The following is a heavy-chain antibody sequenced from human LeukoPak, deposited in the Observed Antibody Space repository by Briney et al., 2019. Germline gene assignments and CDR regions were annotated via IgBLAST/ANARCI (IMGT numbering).Heavy chain of an antibody. V-gene: IGHV4-39*01. CDR3: ARGKSRGSHIDY. J-gene: IGHJ4*02. CDR2: IYYSGST. D-gene: IGHD1-26*01. CDR1: GGSISSSSYY. Sequence: SETLSLTCTVSGGSISSSSYYWGWIRQPPGKGLEWIGSIYYSGSTYYNPSLKSRVTISVDTSKNQFSLKLSSVTAADTALYFCARGKSRGSHIDYWAREPWSPSPQ.